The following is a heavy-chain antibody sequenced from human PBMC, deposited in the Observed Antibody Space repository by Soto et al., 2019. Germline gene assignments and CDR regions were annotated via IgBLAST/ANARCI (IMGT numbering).Heavy chain of an antibody. J-gene: IGHJ6*03. CDR1: GYTFTIYD. Sequence: ASVKVSCKASGYTFTIYDINWVRQATGQGLEWMGWMNPNSGNTGYAQKFQGRVTMTRNTSISTAYMELSSLRSEDTAVYYCARVLWFGELLNYYYYMDVWGKGTTVTVSS. CDR2: MNPNSGNT. CDR3: ARVLWFGELLNYYYYMDV. V-gene: IGHV1-8*01. D-gene: IGHD3-10*01.